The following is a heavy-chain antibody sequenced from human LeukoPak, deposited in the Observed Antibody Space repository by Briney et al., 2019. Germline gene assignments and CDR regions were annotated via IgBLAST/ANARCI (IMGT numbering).Heavy chain of an antibody. V-gene: IGHV4-38-2*02. J-gene: IGHJ4*02. D-gene: IGHD3-3*01. Sequence: SETLSLTCTVSGYSISSGYYWGWIRQPPGKGLEWIGSIYHSGSTYYNPSLKSRVTISVDTSKNQFSLKLSSVTAADTAVYYCARVYDFWSGYYDHWGQGTLVTVSS. CDR1: GYSISSGYY. CDR2: IYHSGST. CDR3: ARVYDFWSGYYDH.